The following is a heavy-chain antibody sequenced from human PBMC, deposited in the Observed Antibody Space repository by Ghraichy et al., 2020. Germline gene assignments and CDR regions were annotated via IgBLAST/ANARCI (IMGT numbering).Heavy chain of an antibody. CDR1: GGTFSSYA. J-gene: IGHJ5*02. CDR3: ARDVIVPAAKSLNWFDP. V-gene: IGHV1-69*05. D-gene: IGHD2-2*01. Sequence: SVKVSCKASGGTFSSYAISWVRQAPGQGLEWMGGIIPIFGTANYAQKFQGRVTITTDESTSTAYMELSSLRSEDTAVYYCARDVIVPAAKSLNWFDPWGQGTLVTVSS. CDR2: IIPIFGTA.